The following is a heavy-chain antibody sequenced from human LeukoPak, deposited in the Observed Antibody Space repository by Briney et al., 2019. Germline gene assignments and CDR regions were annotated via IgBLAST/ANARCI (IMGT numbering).Heavy chain of an antibody. V-gene: IGHV4-30-2*01. Sequence: PSQTLSLTCAVSGGSISSGGYSWSWIRQPPGEGLEWIGYIYHSGSTYYNPSLKSRVTISVDRSKNQFSLKLSSVTAADTAVYYCARDYYYYGMDVWGQGTTVTVSS. CDR2: IYHSGST. CDR3: ARDYYYYGMDV. J-gene: IGHJ6*02. CDR1: GGSISSGGYS.